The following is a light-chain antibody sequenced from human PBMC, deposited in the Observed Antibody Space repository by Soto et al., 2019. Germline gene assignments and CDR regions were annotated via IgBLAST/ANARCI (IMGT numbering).Light chain of an antibody. J-gene: IGLJ2*01. CDR1: SSDVGAFNY. V-gene: IGLV2-14*01. CDR2: DVS. Sequence: QSALAQPASVSGSPGQSITISCTGTSSDVGAFNYVSWYQQHLGKVPKLMIYDVSNRPSGVSNRFSGSKSGNTASLTITGLQPEDEADYYCSSYTSTYAVSFGGGTKLTVL. CDR3: SSYTSTYAVS.